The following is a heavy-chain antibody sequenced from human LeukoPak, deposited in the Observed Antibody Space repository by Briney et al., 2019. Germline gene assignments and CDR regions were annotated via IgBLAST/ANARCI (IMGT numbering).Heavy chain of an antibody. Sequence: TSETLSLTCTVSGGSISSSRYYWGWIRQPPGQGLEWIGSIYYSGSAYYNPSVKSRVTISVDTSKNQFSLKLSSVTAADTAVYYCARLRTYCSSSSCFLYVFDYWGQGTLVTVSS. J-gene: IGHJ4*02. D-gene: IGHD2-2*01. CDR1: GGSISSSRYY. CDR2: IYYSGSA. CDR3: ARLRTYCSSSSCFLYVFDY. V-gene: IGHV4-39*01.